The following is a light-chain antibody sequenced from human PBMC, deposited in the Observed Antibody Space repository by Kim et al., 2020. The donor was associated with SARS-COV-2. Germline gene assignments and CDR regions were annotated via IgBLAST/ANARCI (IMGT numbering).Light chain of an antibody. Sequence: SWSPGKRPTPPRRASQSVSSYLAWYQQKPGQAPRLLIYDASNRATGIPARFSGSGSGTDFTLTISSLEPEDFAVYYCQQRSNWPLTFGGGTKVDIK. CDR1: QSVSSY. J-gene: IGKJ4*01. CDR2: DAS. V-gene: IGKV3-11*01. CDR3: QQRSNWPLT.